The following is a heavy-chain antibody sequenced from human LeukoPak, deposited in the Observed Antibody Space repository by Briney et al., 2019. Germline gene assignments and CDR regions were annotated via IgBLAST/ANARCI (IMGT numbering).Heavy chain of an antibody. CDR1: GGSISSYY. CDR3: ARFGSLREPIHDY. V-gene: IGHV4-59*01. Sequence: SETLSLTCTVSGGSISSYYWSWIRQPPGKGLEWIGYIYYSGSTNYNPSLKSRVTIPVDTSKNQFSLNLSSVTAADTAVYYCARFGSLREPIHDYWGQGTLVTVSS. J-gene: IGHJ4*02. D-gene: IGHD3-16*01. CDR2: IYYSGST.